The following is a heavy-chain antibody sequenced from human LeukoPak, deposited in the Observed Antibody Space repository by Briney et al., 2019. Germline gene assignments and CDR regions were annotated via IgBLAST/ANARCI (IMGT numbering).Heavy chain of an antibody. V-gene: IGHV1-18*01. CDR2: ISAYNGNT. Sequence: ASAKVSCKASGYTFTSYGISWVRQAPGQGLEWMGWISAYNGNTNYAQKLQGRVTMTTDTSTSTAYMELRSLRSDDTAVYYCARRLYGGNSGAFDIWGQGTMVTVSS. CDR3: ARRLYGGNSGAFDI. D-gene: IGHD4-23*01. J-gene: IGHJ3*02. CDR1: GYTFTSYG.